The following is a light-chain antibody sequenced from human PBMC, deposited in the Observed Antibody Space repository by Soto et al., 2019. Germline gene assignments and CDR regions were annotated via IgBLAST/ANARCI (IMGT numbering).Light chain of an antibody. CDR3: QQRSN. J-gene: IGKJ3*01. CDR2: DAY. V-gene: IGKV3-11*01. Sequence: EIVLTQSPATLSLSPREIATLSCRASQSVSTYLAWYQQKPGQAPRLLIYDAYNRATGIAARFSGSGSGTDFTLTISSLEPNDHVVYYCQQRSNFGPGNKVDIK. CDR1: QSVSTY.